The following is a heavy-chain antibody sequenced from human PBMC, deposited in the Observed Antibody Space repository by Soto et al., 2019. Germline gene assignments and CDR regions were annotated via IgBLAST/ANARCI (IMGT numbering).Heavy chain of an antibody. D-gene: IGHD3-3*01. CDR2: IYWDDDK. CDR3: AHRVLRTVFGLVTTTAIYFDF. Sequence: QITLNESGPTPVKPRQTLTLTCTFSGFSLTTSGVGVGWIRQSPGKAPEWLALIYWDDDKRYSPSLKSRLTITKDTSKTQVVLTMADWDPADTATYYCAHRVLRTVFGLVTTTAIYFDFWGQGTPVAVSS. CDR1: GFSLTTSGVG. J-gene: IGHJ4*02. V-gene: IGHV2-5*02.